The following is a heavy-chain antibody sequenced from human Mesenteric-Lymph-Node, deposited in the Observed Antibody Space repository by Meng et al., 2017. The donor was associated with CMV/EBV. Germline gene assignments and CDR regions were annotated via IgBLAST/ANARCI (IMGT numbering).Heavy chain of an antibody. J-gene: IGHJ6*02. V-gene: IGHV3-30*03. CDR2: ISYDGSNK. D-gene: IGHD5-12*01. Sequence: GGSLRLSCAASGFTFSSYSMNWVRQAPGKGLEWVAVISYDGSNKYYADSVKGRFTISRDNSKNTLYLQMNSLRAEDTAVYYCARDGDIAGYLYYYYGMDVWGQGTTVTVSS. CDR3: ARDGDIAGYLYYYYGMDV. CDR1: GFTFSSYS.